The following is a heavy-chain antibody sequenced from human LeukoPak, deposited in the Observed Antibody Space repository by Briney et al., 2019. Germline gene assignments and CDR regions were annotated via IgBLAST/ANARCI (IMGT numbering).Heavy chain of an antibody. CDR3: ARDTYDTLTGYFLFDY. D-gene: IGHD3-9*01. CDR2: ISNSGST. CDR1: GGSINNYY. V-gene: IGHV4-59*01. Sequence: SETLSLTCTVSGGSINNYYWSWIRQTPGKGPEWIGYISNSGSTNYNPSLKTRVTISLDTSKNQFSLKLSSVTAADTAVFYCARDTYDTLTGYFLFDYWGQGTLVTVSS. J-gene: IGHJ4*02.